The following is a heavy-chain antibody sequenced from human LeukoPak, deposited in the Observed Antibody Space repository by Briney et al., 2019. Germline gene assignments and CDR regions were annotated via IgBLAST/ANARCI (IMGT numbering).Heavy chain of an antibody. D-gene: IGHD3-16*01. J-gene: IGHJ4*02. V-gene: IGHV1-58*02. CDR3: AADLGSYFDY. Sequence: SVKVSCKASGFTFTSSAMQWVRQARGERVEWIGWIVVGSGNANYAQKFQERVTITRDMSTSTAYMELSSLRSGDTAVYYCAADLGSYFDYWGQGTLVTVSS. CDR2: IVVGSGNA. CDR1: GFTFTSSA.